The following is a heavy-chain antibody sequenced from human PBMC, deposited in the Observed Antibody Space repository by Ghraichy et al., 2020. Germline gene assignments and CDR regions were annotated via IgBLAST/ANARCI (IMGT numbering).Heavy chain of an antibody. CDR2: ISGSGDST. D-gene: IGHD2-2*02. J-gene: IGHJ4*02. Sequence: GGSLRLSCTASGFTFSSYAMSWVRQAPGKGLEWVSSISGSGDSTYFADSVKGRFTISRDNSKNTLHLQMNSLRAEDTAVYYCAKGGSTSCYTVCDYWGQGTLVTVSS. CDR3: AKGGSTSCYTVCDY. CDR1: GFTFSSYA. V-gene: IGHV3-23*01.